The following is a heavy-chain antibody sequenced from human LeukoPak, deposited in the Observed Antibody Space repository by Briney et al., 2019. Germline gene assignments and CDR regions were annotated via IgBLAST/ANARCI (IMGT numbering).Heavy chain of an antibody. CDR2: INHSGST. D-gene: IGHD3-3*01. CDR3: ARATNGWQXXEYYFDY. Sequence: SETLSLTCAVYGGSFSGYYWSWNRQPPGKGLEWIGEINHSGSTNYNPFLKSRVTISVDTSKNQFSLKLSSVTAADTAVYYCARATNGWQXXEYYFDYWGQGTLVTVSX. CDR1: GGSFSGYY. J-gene: IGHJ4*02. V-gene: IGHV4-34*01.